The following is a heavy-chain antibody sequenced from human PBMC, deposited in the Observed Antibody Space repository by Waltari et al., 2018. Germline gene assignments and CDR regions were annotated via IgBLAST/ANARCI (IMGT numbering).Heavy chain of an antibody. J-gene: IGHJ6*02. CDR1: GFRFSNYW. CDR2: ISNDETSI. D-gene: IGHD3-10*01. CDR3: ARLAPRTYRSPVPGRHYYYGMDV. Sequence: EEQLLESGGGLVQPGDSLRLSCAGSGFRFSNYWMHWVSQAPGKGLVWVARISNDETSISYADSVKGRFTISRDNAKNTVYLQMKRLRVEDTAVYYCARLAPRTYRSPVPGRHYYYGMDVWGQGTTVTVSS. V-gene: IGHV3-74*01.